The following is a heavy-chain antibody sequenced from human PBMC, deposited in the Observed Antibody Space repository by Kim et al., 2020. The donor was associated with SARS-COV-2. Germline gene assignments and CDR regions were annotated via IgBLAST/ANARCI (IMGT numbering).Heavy chain of an antibody. CDR2: INHSGST. CDR1: GGSFSGYY. Sequence: SETLSLTCAVYGGSFSGYYWSWIRQPPGKGLEWIGEINHSGSTNYNPSLKSRVTISVDTSKNQFSLKLSSVTAADTAVYYCARSSIYYYYGMDVWGQGTTVTVSS. CDR3: ARSSIYYYYGMDV. V-gene: IGHV4-34*01. D-gene: IGHD2-21*01. J-gene: IGHJ6*02.